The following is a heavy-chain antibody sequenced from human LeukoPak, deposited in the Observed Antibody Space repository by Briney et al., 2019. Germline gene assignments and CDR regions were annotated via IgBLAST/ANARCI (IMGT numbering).Heavy chain of an antibody. Sequence: PGGSLRLSCAPSGFDLSTYAMHWVRLTPGKGLEFVSAISKSGDDTSYGNDVKGRFTISRDNIKNTVDLEMGSLRVDDTGIYYCARIPEYWGQGTVVTVSS. CDR2: ISKSGDDT. V-gene: IGHV3-64*01. D-gene: IGHD2-2*01. CDR3: ARIPEY. J-gene: IGHJ1*01. CDR1: GFDLSTYA.